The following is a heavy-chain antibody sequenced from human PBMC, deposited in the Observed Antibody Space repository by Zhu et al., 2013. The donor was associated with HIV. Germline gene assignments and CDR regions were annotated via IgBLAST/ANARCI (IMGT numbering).Heavy chain of an antibody. J-gene: IGHJ4*02. V-gene: IGHV1-69*08. Sequence: QVQLVQSGAEVKKPGSSVKVSCKASGGTFSSYTISWVRQAPGQGLEWMGRIIPILGIANYAQKFQGRVTITADKSTSTAYMELSSLRSEDTAVYYCAREGDCSSTSCYTLTFDYWGQGTLVTVSS. CDR2: IIPILGIA. CDR3: AREGDCSSTSCYTLTFDY. D-gene: IGHD2-2*02. CDR1: GGTFSSYT.